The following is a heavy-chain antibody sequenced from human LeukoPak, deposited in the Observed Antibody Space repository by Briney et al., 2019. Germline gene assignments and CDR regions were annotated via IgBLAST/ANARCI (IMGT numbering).Heavy chain of an antibody. CDR3: ARVGATHYYYYMDV. D-gene: IGHD1-26*01. CDR1: GFTFSSYW. J-gene: IGHJ6*03. V-gene: IGHV3-7*04. Sequence: GGSLRLSCAASGFTFSSYWMSWVRQAPGKGLEWVANIKQDGSEKYYVDSVKGRFTISRDNAKNTLCLQMNSLRAEDTAVYYCARVGATHYYYYMDVWGKGTTVTVSS. CDR2: IKQDGSEK.